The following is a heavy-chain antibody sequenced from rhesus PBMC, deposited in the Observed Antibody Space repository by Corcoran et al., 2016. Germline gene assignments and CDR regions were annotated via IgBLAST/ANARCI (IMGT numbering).Heavy chain of an antibody. CDR1: GYTFTDYY. V-gene: IGHV1-138*01. CDR2: INPKPSGT. J-gene: IGHJ4*01. Sequence: QVQLVQSGAEVKKPGSSVKVSCKASGYTFTDYYIHWVRQAHGQGLEWMGDINPKPSGTNYVQKFQGRVTMTRNTSTSTAYLELSSLRSEDTAVYYCARGGERKYSGYSSYWGPGVL. D-gene: IGHD5-24*01. CDR3: ARGGERKYSGYSSY.